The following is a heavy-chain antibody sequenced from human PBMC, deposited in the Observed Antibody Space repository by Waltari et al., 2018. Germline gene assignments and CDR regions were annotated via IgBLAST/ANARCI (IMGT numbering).Heavy chain of an antibody. J-gene: IGHJ5*02. CDR1: GGSFSGYY. CDR3: ARGGRLVPTRNWFDP. Sequence: QVQLQQWGAGLLKPSETLSLTCAVYGGSFSGYYWSWIRQPPGKGLEWIGEINHSGSTNYNPSLKSRVTISVDTSKNQFSLKLSSVTAADTAVYYCARGGRLVPTRNWFDPWGQGTLVTVSS. D-gene: IGHD6-6*01. CDR2: INHSGST. V-gene: IGHV4-34*01.